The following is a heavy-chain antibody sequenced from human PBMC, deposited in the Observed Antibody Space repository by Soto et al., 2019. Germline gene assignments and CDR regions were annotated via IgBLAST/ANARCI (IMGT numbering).Heavy chain of an antibody. CDR1: GFTFSSYG. J-gene: IGHJ5*02. D-gene: IGHD4-17*01. V-gene: IGHV3-33*01. Sequence: QVQLVESGGGVVQPGRSLRLSCAASGFTFSSYGMHWVRQAPGKGLEWVAVIWYDGSNKYYADSVKGRFTISRDKSKNTLYLQMNRLSVEDTAVYYCSRASVYGLYPRDWFHPWGRGTLVTVSS. CDR2: IWYDGSNK. CDR3: SRASVYGLYPRDWFHP.